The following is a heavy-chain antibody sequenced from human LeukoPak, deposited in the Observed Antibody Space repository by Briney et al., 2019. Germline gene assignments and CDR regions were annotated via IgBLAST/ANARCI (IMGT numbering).Heavy chain of an antibody. CDR1: GFTFSSYW. Sequence: RGSLRLSCAASGFTFSSYWMHWVRQAPGKGLVWVSRINSDGSSTSYADSVKGRFTISRDNAKNTLYLQMNSLRAEDTAVYYCARGDYYDSSGYNYYYYYMDVRGKGTTVTVSS. V-gene: IGHV3-74*01. J-gene: IGHJ6*03. CDR2: INSDGSST. D-gene: IGHD3-22*01. CDR3: ARGDYYDSSGYNYYYYYMDV.